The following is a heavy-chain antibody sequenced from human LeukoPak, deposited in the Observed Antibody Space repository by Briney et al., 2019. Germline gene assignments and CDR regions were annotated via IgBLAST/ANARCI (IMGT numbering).Heavy chain of an antibody. CDR2: FDPEDGET. CDR1: GYTLTELS. D-gene: IGHD6-19*01. V-gene: IGHV1-24*01. J-gene: IGHJ4*02. Sequence: ASVKVSCKVSGYTLTELSMHWVRQAPGKGLEWMGGFDPEDGETIYAQKFQGRVTKTEDTSTDTAYMELSSLRSEDTAVYYCARDEGYSSGWYIASYWGQGTLVTVSS. CDR3: ARDEGYSSGWYIASY.